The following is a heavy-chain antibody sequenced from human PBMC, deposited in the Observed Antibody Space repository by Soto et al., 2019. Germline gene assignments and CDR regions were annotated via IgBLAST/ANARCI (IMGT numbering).Heavy chain of an antibody. CDR1: GFTFSSYA. CDR2: ISGSGGST. J-gene: IGHJ6*03. CDR3: AKLSPGDFWSGYYYYYYYMDV. V-gene: IGHV3-23*01. Sequence: GGSLRLSCAASGFTFSSYAMSWVRQAPGKGLEWVSAISGSGGSTYYADSVKGRFTISRDNSKNTLYLQMNSLRAEDTAVYYCAKLSPGDFWSGYYYYYYYMDVWGKGTTVTVSS. D-gene: IGHD3-3*01.